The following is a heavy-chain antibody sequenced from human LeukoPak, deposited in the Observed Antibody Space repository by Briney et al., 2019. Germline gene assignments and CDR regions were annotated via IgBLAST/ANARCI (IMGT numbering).Heavy chain of an antibody. CDR1: GYSFTSYW. V-gene: IGHV5-51*01. D-gene: IGHD3-22*01. J-gene: IGHJ4*02. CDR3: ARLPPRGYYDSSGYFLDY. Sequence: GESLKISCKGSGYSFTSYWIGWVRQMPGKGLEWMGIIYPGDSDTRYSPSFQGQVTISADKSINTAYLQWSSLKASDTAMYYCARLPPRGYYDSSGYFLDYWGQGTLVTVSS. CDR2: IYPGDSDT.